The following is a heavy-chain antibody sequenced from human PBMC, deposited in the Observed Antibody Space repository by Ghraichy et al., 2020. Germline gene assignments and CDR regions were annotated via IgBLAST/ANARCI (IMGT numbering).Heavy chain of an antibody. D-gene: IGHD4-17*01. CDR3: ATYSPYGDYPLDY. CDR1: GGSISSYY. V-gene: IGHV4-59*01. CDR2: IYYSGST. Sequence: SETLSPTCTVSGGSISSYYWSWIRQPPGKGLEWIGYIYYSGSTNYNPSLRSRVTISVDTSKNQFSLKLSSVTAADTAVYYCATYSPYGDYPLDYWGQGTLVTVSS. J-gene: IGHJ4*02.